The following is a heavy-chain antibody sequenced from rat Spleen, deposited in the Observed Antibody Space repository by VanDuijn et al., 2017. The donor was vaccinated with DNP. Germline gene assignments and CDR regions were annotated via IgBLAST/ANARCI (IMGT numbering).Heavy chain of an antibody. V-gene: IGHV3-1*01. CDR1: GYSITSNY. J-gene: IGHJ1*01. Sequence: EVRLQESGPGLVKPSQSLSLTCSVTGYSITSNYWAWIRKLPGNKMEWMGYISYSGSTSYNPSLKSRISITRDTSKNQFFLQLNSVTTEDTATYYCARWNYGYWYFDFWGPGTMVTVSS. CDR3: ARWNYGYWYFDF. D-gene: IGHD1-3*01. CDR2: ISYSGST.